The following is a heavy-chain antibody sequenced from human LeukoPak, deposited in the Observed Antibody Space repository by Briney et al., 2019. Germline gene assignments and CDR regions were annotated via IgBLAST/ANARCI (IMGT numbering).Heavy chain of an antibody. CDR3: ARVGGPYCSGGSCVVSYGMDV. J-gene: IGHJ6*02. CDR1: GGSISSYY. D-gene: IGHD2-15*01. V-gene: IGHV4-4*07. Sequence: SETLSLTCTVSGGSISSYYWSWIRQPAGKGLEWIGRIYTSGSTNYNPSLKSRVTMSVDTSKNQFSLKLSSVTDADTAVYYCARVGGPYCSGGSCVVSYGMDVWGQGTTVTVSS. CDR2: IYTSGST.